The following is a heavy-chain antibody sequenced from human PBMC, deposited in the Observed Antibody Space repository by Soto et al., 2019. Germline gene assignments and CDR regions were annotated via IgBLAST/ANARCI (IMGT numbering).Heavy chain of an antibody. CDR2: IYRTGST. Sequence: PSETMSLTCAASGGTFTSNNWWTSVRQPPGQGLEWIGEIYRTGSTNYNPSLKSRVTISLDKSENQFSLKVTSLTAADTAVYYCASRDPGTSVDYWGQGTLVTV. J-gene: IGHJ4*02. CDR1: GGTFTSNNW. D-gene: IGHD1-7*01. V-gene: IGHV4-4*02. CDR3: ASRDPGTSVDY.